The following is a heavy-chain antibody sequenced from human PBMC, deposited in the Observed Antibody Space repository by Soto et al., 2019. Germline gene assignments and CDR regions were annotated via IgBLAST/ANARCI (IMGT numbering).Heavy chain of an antibody. CDR3: ARDDGQGSSYYRYSYYFDY. CDR1: GYTFTGYY. D-gene: IGHD6-13*01. CDR2: INPNSGGT. J-gene: IGHJ4*02. V-gene: IGHV1-2*04. Sequence: ASVKVSCEASGYTFTGYYMHWVRQAPGQGLEWMGWINPNSGGTNYAQKFQGWVTMTRDTSISTAYMELSRLRSDDTAVYYCARDDGQGSSYYRYSYYFDYWGQGALVTVSS.